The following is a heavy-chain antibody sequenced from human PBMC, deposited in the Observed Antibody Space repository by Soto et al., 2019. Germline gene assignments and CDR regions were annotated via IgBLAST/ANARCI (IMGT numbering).Heavy chain of an antibody. CDR2: INHSGST. Sequence: QVQLQQWGAGLLKPSETLSLTCAVYGGSFSGYYWSWIRQPPGKGLEWIGEINHSGSTNYNPSLKSRVTISVDTSKNQFSLKLSSVTAADTAVYYCARGRRWFGELLTYYYYGMDVWGQGTTVTVSS. D-gene: IGHD3-10*01. CDR1: GGSFSGYY. CDR3: ARGRRWFGELLTYYYYGMDV. V-gene: IGHV4-34*01. J-gene: IGHJ6*02.